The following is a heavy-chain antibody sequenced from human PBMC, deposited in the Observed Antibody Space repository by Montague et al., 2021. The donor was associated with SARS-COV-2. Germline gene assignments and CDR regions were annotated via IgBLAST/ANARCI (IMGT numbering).Heavy chain of an antibody. J-gene: IGHJ4*02. V-gene: IGHV3-30*04. CDR3: ARHWKRITIIGVVTDAFDY. Sequence: SLRLSCAASGFTFSSYAMHWVRQAPGKGLEWVAVISYDGSNKYYADSVKGRFTISRDNSKNTLYLQMNSLRAEDTAVYYCARHWKRITIIGVVTDAFDYWGQGTLVTVSS. CDR1: GFTFSSYA. CDR2: ISYDGSNK. D-gene: IGHD3-3*01.